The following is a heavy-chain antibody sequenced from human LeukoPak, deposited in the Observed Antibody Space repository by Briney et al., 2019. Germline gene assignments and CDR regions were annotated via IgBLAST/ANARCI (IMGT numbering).Heavy chain of an antibody. J-gene: IGHJ3*02. Sequence: SQTLSLTCAVSGGSISSGGYSWSWIRQPPGKGLEWIGYIYHSGSTYYNPSLKSRVTISVDRSKNQFSLKLSSVTAADTAVYYCARGYYGSSGYSDAFDIWGQGTMVTVSS. CDR2: IYHSGST. D-gene: IGHD3-22*01. CDR3: ARGYYGSSGYSDAFDI. V-gene: IGHV4-30-2*01. CDR1: GGSISSGGYS.